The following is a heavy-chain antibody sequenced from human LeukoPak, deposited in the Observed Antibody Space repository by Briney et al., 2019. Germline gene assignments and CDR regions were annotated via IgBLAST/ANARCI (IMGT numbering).Heavy chain of an antibody. CDR2: ISYSGST. V-gene: IGHV4-59*01. CDR1: DGAITGYY. CDR3: ARGYSTGWTYYFDY. J-gene: IGHJ4*02. D-gene: IGHD6-25*01. Sequence: PSETLSLTCTVSDGAITGYYWGWIRQPPGKGLEWIGHISYSGSTNYNPPLKSRVTISVDTSKNHFSLKLNSVTAADTAVYYCARGYSTGWTYYFDYWGQGALVTVSS.